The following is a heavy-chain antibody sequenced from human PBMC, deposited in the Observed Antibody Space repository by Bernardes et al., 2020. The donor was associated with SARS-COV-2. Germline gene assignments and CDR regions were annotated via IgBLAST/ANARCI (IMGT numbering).Heavy chain of an antibody. CDR1: WFSLHPDGVG. Sequence: SDHTLGKSTQALTLTCPFSWFSLHPDGVGVGWIRQPPGKALEWVALIYWNDARHYRPSLQSRFTINKDTSKNQVFLTMTNMDPVDSGTYYCAHRLLQEGTTVTSGFDSWGQGISVTVSS. V-gene: IGHV2-5*01. D-gene: IGHD4-17*01. J-gene: IGHJ4*02. CDR2: IYWNDAR. CDR3: AHRLLQEGTTVTSGFDS.